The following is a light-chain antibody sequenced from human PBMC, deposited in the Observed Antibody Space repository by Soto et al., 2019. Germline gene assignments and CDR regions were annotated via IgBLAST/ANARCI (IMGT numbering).Light chain of an antibody. J-gene: IGKJ4*01. Sequence: EIVLTQSPGTLSLSPGERATLSCRASQSVSSSYLAWYQQKPGQAPRLLIYGASSRATGIPDRFSGSGSGTDFTLTISRLEPEDFAAYYCQQYGSTPLTFGAGTKVEIK. CDR2: GAS. CDR3: QQYGSTPLT. V-gene: IGKV3-20*01. CDR1: QSVSSSY.